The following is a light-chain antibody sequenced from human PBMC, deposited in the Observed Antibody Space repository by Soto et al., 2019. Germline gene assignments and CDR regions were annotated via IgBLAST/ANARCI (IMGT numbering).Light chain of an antibody. Sequence: PGERVTLSCRASQSVRSSYLTWYQQKPGQAPRLLIYGASTRATSIPARFSGSGSGTDFTLTISRLEPEDFAVYYCQQYGSSGWTFGQGTKVEIK. CDR1: QSVRSSY. CDR2: GAS. CDR3: QQYGSSGWT. V-gene: IGKV3-20*01. J-gene: IGKJ1*01.